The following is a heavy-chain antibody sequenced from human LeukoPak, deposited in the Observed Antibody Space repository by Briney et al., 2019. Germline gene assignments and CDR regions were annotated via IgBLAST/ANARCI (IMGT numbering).Heavy chain of an antibody. CDR1: GFTFSSQS. J-gene: IGHJ4*02. CDR3: ASWAGTAAGFSGPFES. D-gene: IGHD6-13*01. Sequence: GGSLRLSCAASGFTFSSQSMNWVRRAPGKGLGWRSYISIASTTYYADSVTGPFTLSRDNARNSLFLQMASLRAEDTGVYYCASWAGTAAGFSGPFESSGLGTLVTVSP. CDR2: ISIASTT. V-gene: IGHV3-48*01.